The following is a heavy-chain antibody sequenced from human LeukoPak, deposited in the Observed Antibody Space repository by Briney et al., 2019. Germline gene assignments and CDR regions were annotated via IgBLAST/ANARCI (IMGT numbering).Heavy chain of an antibody. Sequence: GRSLRLSCAASGSTFSSYGMHWVRQAPGKGLEWVAVISYDGSNKYYADSVKGRFTITRDNSKNTLYLQMNSLRAEDTAVYYCAKAEGLAVAGYDAFDIWGQGTMVTVSS. CDR1: GSTFSSYG. J-gene: IGHJ3*02. CDR2: ISYDGSNK. V-gene: IGHV3-30*18. D-gene: IGHD6-19*01. CDR3: AKAEGLAVAGYDAFDI.